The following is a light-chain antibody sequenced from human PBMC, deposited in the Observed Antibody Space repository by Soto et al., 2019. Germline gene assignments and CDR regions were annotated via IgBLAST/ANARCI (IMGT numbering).Light chain of an antibody. CDR3: SSYTTSSTYV. Sequence: QSVLTQPASVSGYPGQSITISCTGASSDVGAYNYVAWCQQHPGKGPKLLICDVSNRPSGFSSRFSGSKSGNTASLTISGLRAEDEADYFCSSYTTSSTYVFGTGTKVTVL. J-gene: IGLJ1*01. CDR2: DVS. CDR1: SSDVGAYNY. V-gene: IGLV2-14*01.